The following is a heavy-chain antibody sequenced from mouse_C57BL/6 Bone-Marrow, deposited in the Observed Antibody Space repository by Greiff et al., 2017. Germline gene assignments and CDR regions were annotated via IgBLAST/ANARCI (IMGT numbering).Heavy chain of an antibody. D-gene: IGHD1-1*01. V-gene: IGHV1-66*01. CDR3: AREGITTVVATRYFDV. CDR2: IYPGSGNT. J-gene: IGHJ1*03. Sequence: QVQLQQSGPELVKPGASVKISCKASGYSFTSYYIHWVKQRPGQGLEWIGWIYPGSGNTKYNEKFKGKATLTADTSSSTAYMQLSSLTSEDSAVYYCAREGITTVVATRYFDVWGTGTTVTVSS. CDR1: GYSFTSYY.